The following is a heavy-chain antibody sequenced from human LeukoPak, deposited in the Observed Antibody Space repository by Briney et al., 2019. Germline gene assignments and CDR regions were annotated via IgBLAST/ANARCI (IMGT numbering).Heavy chain of an antibody. V-gene: IGHV3-21*01. D-gene: IGHD5-12*01. CDR1: GFTFGDYA. J-gene: IGHJ4*02. Sequence: GGSLRLSCTTSGFTFGDYAMTWVRQAPGKGLEWVSSISSSSSYIYYADSVKGRFTISRDNAKNSLYLQMNSLRAEDTAVYYCARDKRVATIGGLFDYWGQGTLVTVSS. CDR2: ISSSSSYI. CDR3: ARDKRVATIGGLFDY.